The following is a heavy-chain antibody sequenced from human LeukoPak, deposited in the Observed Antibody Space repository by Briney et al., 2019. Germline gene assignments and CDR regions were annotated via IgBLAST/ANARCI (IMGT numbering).Heavy chain of an antibody. CDR3: ARAGSSGYFVY. CDR2: IYYSGST. Sequence: SETLSLTCTVSGGSISSSSYYWGWIRQPPGKGLEWIGSIYYSGSTNYNPSLKSRVTISVDTSKNQFSLKLSSVTAADTAVYYCARAGSSGYFVYWGQGTLVTVSS. CDR1: GGSISSSSYY. J-gene: IGHJ4*02. D-gene: IGHD3-22*01. V-gene: IGHV4-39*07.